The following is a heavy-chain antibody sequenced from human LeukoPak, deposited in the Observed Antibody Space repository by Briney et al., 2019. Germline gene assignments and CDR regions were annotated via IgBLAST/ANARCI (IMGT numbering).Heavy chain of an antibody. CDR2: INHSGST. J-gene: IGHJ3*02. V-gene: IGHV4-34*01. Sequence: PSETLSLTCAVYGGSFSGYYWSWIRQPPGKGLEWIGEINHSGSTNYNPSLKSRVTISVDTSKNQFSLKLSSVTAADTAVYYCAVSTVGAPVPQPFDIWGQGTWVTVSS. CDR3: AVSTVGAPVPQPFDI. D-gene: IGHD1-26*01. CDR1: GGSFSGYY.